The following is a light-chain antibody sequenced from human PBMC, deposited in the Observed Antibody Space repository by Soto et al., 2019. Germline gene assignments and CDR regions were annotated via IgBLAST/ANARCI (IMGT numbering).Light chain of an antibody. Sequence: QSVVTQPPSASGAPGQRIAISCCGDTSNIESHPVNWFQQVPGAAPKLLIKTNNQRPSGVPDRFSGSKSGASASLAIRGLQSEDEGTYYCATWDDSRNGVFGSGTKVTV. CDR2: TNN. V-gene: IGLV1-44*01. CDR1: TSNIESHP. CDR3: ATWDDSRNGV. J-gene: IGLJ1*01.